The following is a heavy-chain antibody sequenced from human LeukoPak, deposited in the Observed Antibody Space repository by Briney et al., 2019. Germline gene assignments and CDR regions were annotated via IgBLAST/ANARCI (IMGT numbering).Heavy chain of an antibody. D-gene: IGHD1-26*01. CDR2: ISYDGSNK. V-gene: IGHV3-30*03. CDR1: GFTFSSYG. CDR3: ARGGGYYAIDY. J-gene: IGHJ4*02. Sequence: PGTSLRLSCAASGFTFSSYGMHWVRQAPGKGLEWVAIISYDGSNKYYADSVKGRFTISRDNSKNTLYLQMNNLRAEDTAVYYCARGGGYYAIDYWGQGTLVTVSS.